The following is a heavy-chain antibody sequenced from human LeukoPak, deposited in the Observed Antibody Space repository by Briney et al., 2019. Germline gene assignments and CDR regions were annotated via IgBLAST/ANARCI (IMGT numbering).Heavy chain of an antibody. CDR1: GYTFTSYY. CDR2: INPSGGST. J-gene: IGHJ3*02. V-gene: IGHV1-46*01. CDR3: ARGVAVAGTKDAFDI. Sequence: ASVKVSCKASGYTFTSYYMHWVRQAPGQGLEWMGIINPSGGSTSYAQKFQGRVTMTRDMSTSTVYMELSSLRSEDTAVYYCARGVAVAGTKDAFDIWGQGTMVTVSS. D-gene: IGHD6-19*01.